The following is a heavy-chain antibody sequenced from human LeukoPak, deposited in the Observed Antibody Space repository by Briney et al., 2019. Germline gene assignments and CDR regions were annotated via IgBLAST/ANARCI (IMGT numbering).Heavy chain of an antibody. Sequence: SQTLSLTCAISGDSVSSNSAAWNWIRQSPSRGLEWLGRTYYRSKWYNDYAVSVKSRITINPDTSKNQFSLQLNSVTPEDTAVYYCAGEGEQLVPYYYYGMDVWGQGTTVTVSS. D-gene: IGHD6-6*01. V-gene: IGHV6-1*01. CDR1: GDSVSSNSAA. J-gene: IGHJ6*02. CDR2: TYYRSKWYN. CDR3: AGEGEQLVPYYYYGMDV.